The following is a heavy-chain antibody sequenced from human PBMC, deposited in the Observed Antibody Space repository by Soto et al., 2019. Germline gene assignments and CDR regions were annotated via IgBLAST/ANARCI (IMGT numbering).Heavy chain of an antibody. CDR2: IYPSDSDT. D-gene: IGHD3-22*01. V-gene: IGHV5-51*01. CDR3: ARPIGALSTTDFTY. Sequence: EVQLVQSGAEVKRPGESLKISCKGSGYHFTNYWIGWVRQMPGKGLEWMGFIYPSDSDTRYSPSFQGQVTISADKSISPADLQWSSLKASDTAMYYSARPIGALSTTDFTYWGQGPLVTVSS. J-gene: IGHJ4*02. CDR1: GYHFTNYW.